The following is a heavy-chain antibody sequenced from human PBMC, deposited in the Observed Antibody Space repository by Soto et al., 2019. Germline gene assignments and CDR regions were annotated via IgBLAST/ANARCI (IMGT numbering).Heavy chain of an antibody. J-gene: IGHJ4*01. V-gene: IGHV4-38-2*01. Sequence: SETLSLTCAVSGYSISSGYYWGWIRQTPGKGLEWIASIYHSGSTYYNPSLKSRITISVDTSNNQFSLKLTSVTAADTAVYYCARVHVMVVAGSTFDYWGHGTLVTVSS. CDR2: IYHSGST. D-gene: IGHD6-19*01. CDR1: GYSISSGYY. CDR3: ARVHVMVVAGSTFDY.